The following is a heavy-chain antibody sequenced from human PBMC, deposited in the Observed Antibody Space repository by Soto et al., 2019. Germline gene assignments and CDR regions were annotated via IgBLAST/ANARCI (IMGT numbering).Heavy chain of an antibody. Sequence: QVQLVESGGGLVKPGGSLRLSCAASGFTFSDFYMSWIRQAPGTGLEWVSYISSSGSTIYYADSVKGRFTISRDNAKNSLYLQMNSLRAEDTAVYYCARDRSSIAVTDMFDYWGQGTLVTVSS. V-gene: IGHV3-11*01. D-gene: IGHD6-19*01. CDR3: ARDRSSIAVTDMFDY. J-gene: IGHJ4*02. CDR2: ISSSGSTI. CDR1: GFTFSDFY.